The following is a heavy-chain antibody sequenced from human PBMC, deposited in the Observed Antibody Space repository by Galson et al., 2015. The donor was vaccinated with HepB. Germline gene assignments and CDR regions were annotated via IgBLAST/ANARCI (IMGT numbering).Heavy chain of an antibody. D-gene: IGHD6-13*01. CDR1: GFDFGNYG. CDR3: AREEATITVAALEY. CDR2: IWKDGSNK. V-gene: IGHV3-33*01. Sequence: SLRLSCAASGFDFGNYGMHWVRQAPGKGLEWMALIWKDGSNKHYADSLKGRFRISRDNAKNTLFLEADSVRAEDTAVYYCAREEATITVAALEYWGPGVLVTVSS. J-gene: IGHJ4*02.